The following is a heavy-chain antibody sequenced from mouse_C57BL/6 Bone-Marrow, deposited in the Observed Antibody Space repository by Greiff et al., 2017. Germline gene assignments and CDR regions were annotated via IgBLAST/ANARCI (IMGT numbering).Heavy chain of an antibody. CDR1: GYTFTSYG. D-gene: IGHD4-1*01. CDR3: AELTGKAMDY. J-gene: IGHJ4*01. V-gene: IGHV1-81*01. Sequence: VQLQESGAELARPGASVKLSCKASGYTFTSYGISWVKQRTGQGLEWIGEIYPRSGNTYYNEKFKGKATLTADKSSSTAYMELRSLTSEDSAVYFCAELTGKAMDYWGQGTSVTVSS. CDR2: IYPRSGNT.